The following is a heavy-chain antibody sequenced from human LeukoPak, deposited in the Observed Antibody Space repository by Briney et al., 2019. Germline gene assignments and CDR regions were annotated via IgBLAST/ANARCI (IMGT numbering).Heavy chain of an antibody. Sequence: GGSLRPSCAASGFTFSINAGSGVRQAPGKGLEWVSAIIGGGGSTYYADSVKARFTISRDNSKNTLYLQMNSLRAEDTAVYYCAKADLITMIVVVIPYYFDYWGQGTLVTVSS. D-gene: IGHD3-22*01. V-gene: IGHV3-23*01. CDR1: GFTFSINA. CDR2: IIGGGGST. J-gene: IGHJ4*02. CDR3: AKADLITMIVVVIPYYFDY.